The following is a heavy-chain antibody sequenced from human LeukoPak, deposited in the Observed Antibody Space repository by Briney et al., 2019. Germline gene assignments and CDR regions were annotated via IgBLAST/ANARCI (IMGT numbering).Heavy chain of an antibody. CDR2: INSDGSST. D-gene: IGHD1-1*01. V-gene: IGHV3-74*01. CDR1: GFTFSRYW. J-gene: IGHJ4*02. CDR3: AAGTVPTLNY. Sequence: PGGSLRLSCAASGFTFSRYWMHWVRQAPGKGLVWVSHINSDGSSTSYADSVKGRFTISRDNAKHSLYLQMNSLRAEDTAVYYCAAGTVPTLNYWGQRTVVTVSS.